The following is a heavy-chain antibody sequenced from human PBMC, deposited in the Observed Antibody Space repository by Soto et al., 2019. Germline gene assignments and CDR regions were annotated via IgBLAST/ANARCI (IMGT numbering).Heavy chain of an antibody. D-gene: IGHD5-18*01. CDR1: GFTLSSYS. V-gene: IGHV3-21*01. CDR3: ARDQPGYSYGYGLGY. J-gene: IGHJ4*02. Sequence: EVHLVESGGGLVKPGGSLRLTCAASGFTLSSYSINWVRQAPGKGLEWVSSISSSSSYIYYADSVKGRFTISRDNAKNSLYLQMNSLRAEDTAVYYCARDQPGYSYGYGLGYWGQGTLVTVSS. CDR2: ISSSSSYI.